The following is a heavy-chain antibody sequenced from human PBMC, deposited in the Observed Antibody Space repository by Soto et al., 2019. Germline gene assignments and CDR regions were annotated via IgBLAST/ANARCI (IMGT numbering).Heavy chain of an antibody. Sequence: EVQLLESGGGLVQPGGSLRLSCAASGFTFNNYAMSWVRQAPGKGLEWVSTISSSGGSTYYADSVKGRFTISRDNSKNLLYLPMNSLRVEETAVYYCAKERWEGYGMDVGGQGTTVTVSS. CDR1: GFTFNNYA. CDR3: AKERWEGYGMDV. CDR2: ISSSGGST. J-gene: IGHJ6*02. D-gene: IGHD1-26*01. V-gene: IGHV3-23*01.